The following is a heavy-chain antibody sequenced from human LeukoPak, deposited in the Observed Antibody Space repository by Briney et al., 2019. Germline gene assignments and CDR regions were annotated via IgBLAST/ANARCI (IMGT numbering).Heavy chain of an antibody. CDR3: AKDLTDSNGWPDAFDI. D-gene: IGHD6-19*01. V-gene: IGHV3-23*01. CDR1: GFTFSSYA. J-gene: IGHJ3*02. CDR2: ISGSGGST. Sequence: GGSLRLSCAASGFTFSSYAMSWVRHAPGKGLEWVSAISGSGGSTYYADSVKGRFTISRDNCKNTLYLQMNSLRAEDTAVYYCAKDLTDSNGWPDAFDIWGQGTMVTVSS.